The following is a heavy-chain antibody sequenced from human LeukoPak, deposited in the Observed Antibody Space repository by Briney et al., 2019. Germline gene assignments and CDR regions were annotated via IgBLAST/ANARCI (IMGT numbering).Heavy chain of an antibody. CDR3: ARDPASGVSAVYAEAYYYYYMDV. CDR2: INPNSGGT. CDR1: GFTFTGYY. V-gene: IGHV1-2*02. Sequence: ASVKVSCKASGFTFTGYYMHWVRQAPGQGLEWMGGINPNSGGTNYAQKFQGRVTMTRDTSISTAYMELSRLRSDDTAVYYCARDPASGVSAVYAEAYYYYYMDVWGKGTTVTISS. J-gene: IGHJ6*03. D-gene: IGHD2-8*01.